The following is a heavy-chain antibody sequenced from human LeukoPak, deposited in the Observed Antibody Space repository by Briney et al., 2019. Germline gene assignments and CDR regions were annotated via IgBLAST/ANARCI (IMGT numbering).Heavy chain of an antibody. D-gene: IGHD1-26*01. J-gene: IGHJ4*02. V-gene: IGHV4-34*01. CDR2: INHSGST. Sequence: SETLSLTCAVYGGSFSGYYWSWIRQPPGKGLEWIGEINHSGSTNYNPSLKSRVTISVDTSKNQFSLKLSSVTAADTAVYYCARGNGSYSTLAYDYWGQGTLVTVSS. CDR1: GGSFSGYY. CDR3: ARGNGSYSTLAYDY.